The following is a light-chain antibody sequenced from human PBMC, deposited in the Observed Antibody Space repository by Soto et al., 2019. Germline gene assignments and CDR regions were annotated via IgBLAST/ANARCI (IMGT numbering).Light chain of an antibody. CDR1: QSVGSY. J-gene: IGKJ3*01. CDR2: DAS. Sequence: IVLTQSPATLSLSPGERATLSCRASQSVGSYLAWYQQKPGQAPRLLIYDASNRATGIPARFSGSGSGTDFTLTIGSLEPEDFAVYYCQQRSNWPPLFGPGTKVDIK. CDR3: QQRSNWPPL. V-gene: IGKV3-11*01.